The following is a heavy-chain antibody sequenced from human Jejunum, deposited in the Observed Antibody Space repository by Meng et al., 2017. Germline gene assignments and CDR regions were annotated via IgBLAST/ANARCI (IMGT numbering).Heavy chain of an antibody. Sequence: SGPTLVKPTQTLTLTCTFSGFSLSTSGVGVGWIRQPPGKALECLALIYWDDDKRYNPSLKNRLTITKDTSKNQVVLTMTNMDPVDTATYYCAHRLAYSTNYNVGWFDPWGQGTRVT. CDR1: GFSLSTSGVG. D-gene: IGHD6-13*01. CDR2: IYWDDDK. V-gene: IGHV2-5*02. J-gene: IGHJ5*02. CDR3: AHRLAYSTNYNVGWFDP.